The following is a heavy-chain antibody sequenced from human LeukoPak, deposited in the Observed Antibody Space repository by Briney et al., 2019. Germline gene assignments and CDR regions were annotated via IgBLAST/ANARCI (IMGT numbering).Heavy chain of an antibody. Sequence: GGSLRLSCAASGFTFSSYGMHWVRQAPGKGLEWVAFIRYDGSNKYYADSVKGRFTISRDNSKNTLYLQMNSLRAEDTAAYYCANTPGFDVVATTALRYWGQGTLVTVSS. D-gene: IGHD5-12*01. CDR1: GFTFSSYG. CDR2: IRYDGSNK. V-gene: IGHV3-30*02. J-gene: IGHJ4*02. CDR3: ANTPGFDVVATTALRY.